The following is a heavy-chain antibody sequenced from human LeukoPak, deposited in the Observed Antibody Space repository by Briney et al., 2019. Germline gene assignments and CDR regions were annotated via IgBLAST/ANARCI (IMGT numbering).Heavy chain of an antibody. Sequence: PGGSLRLSCAASGFTVSSNYMSWVRQAPGKGLEWVSVIYSGGSTSYADSVKGHLTISRDNSKNTLYLQMNSLRAEDTAVYYCARDSQGYYDFWSGQDAFDIWGQGTMVTVSS. J-gene: IGHJ3*02. V-gene: IGHV3-66*02. D-gene: IGHD3-3*01. CDR3: ARDSQGYYDFWSGQDAFDI. CDR2: IYSGGST. CDR1: GFTVSSNY.